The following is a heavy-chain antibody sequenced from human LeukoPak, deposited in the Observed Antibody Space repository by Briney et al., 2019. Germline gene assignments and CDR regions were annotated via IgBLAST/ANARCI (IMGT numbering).Heavy chain of an antibody. D-gene: IGHD3-10*01. V-gene: IGHV4-4*07. J-gene: IGHJ4*02. CDR3: ARDDVFGEGGYFDY. CDR2: IYTSGST. Sequence: KPSETLSLACTVSGGSISSYYWSSLRQPAGKGLEWLGRIYTSGSTNYHPSLKTRVPMSVDTSKNQFSLKLSSVTAADTAVYYCARDDVFGEGGYFDYWGQGTLVTVSS. CDR1: GGSISSYY.